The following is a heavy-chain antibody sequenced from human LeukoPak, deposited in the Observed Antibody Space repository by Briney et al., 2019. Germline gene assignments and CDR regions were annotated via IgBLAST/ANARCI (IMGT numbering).Heavy chain of an antibody. V-gene: IGHV4-34*01. J-gene: IGHJ4*02. Sequence: PSETLSLTCAVYGGSFSGYYWSWIRQPPGKGLEWIAEINHSGNTNYNPSLESRLTISVDTSKSQFSLTLSSVTAADTAVYYCARTPIYYYDNSGYYNWGQGTLVTVSS. D-gene: IGHD3-22*01. CDR2: INHSGNT. CDR3: ARTPIYYYDNSGYYN. CDR1: GGSFSGYY.